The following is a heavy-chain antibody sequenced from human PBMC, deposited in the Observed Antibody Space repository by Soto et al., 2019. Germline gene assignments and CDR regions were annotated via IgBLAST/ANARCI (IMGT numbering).Heavy chain of an antibody. D-gene: IGHD6-13*01. CDR2: ISGYNNNK. CDR1: GYTFTSYG. Sequence: QIQLVQSGTEVREPGASVKVSCQASGYTFTSYGIIWVRQAPRQGLELMGWISGYNNNKNYAQKYQARVTMTTDTSTITAYMELRSLRSDDTAVYYCARVGAIAPAEGDYWGQGTLVTVSS. J-gene: IGHJ4*02. CDR3: ARVGAIAPAEGDY. V-gene: IGHV1-18*01.